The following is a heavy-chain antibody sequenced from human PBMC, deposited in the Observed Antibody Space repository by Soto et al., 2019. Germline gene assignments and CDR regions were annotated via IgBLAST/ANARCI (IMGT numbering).Heavy chain of an antibody. D-gene: IGHD6-6*01. CDR3: AKGGTYTTSSLDY. J-gene: IGHJ4*02. CDR2: ISGSGGTT. V-gene: IGHV3-23*01. Sequence: EVQLLESGGGLVQPGGSLRLSCAASGFTFSSYAMSWVRQAPGKGLEWVSAISGSGGTTYYADSVKGRFTISRDNSKNTLYLQMNSLRVEDTAVYYCAKGGTYTTSSLDYWGQGTLVTVPS. CDR1: GFTFSSYA.